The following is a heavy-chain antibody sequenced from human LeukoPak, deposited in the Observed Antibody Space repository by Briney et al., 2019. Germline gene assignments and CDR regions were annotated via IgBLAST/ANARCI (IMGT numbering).Heavy chain of an antibody. D-gene: IGHD4-17*01. CDR3: ARDPRLFEDYGDYATHPSRLDY. J-gene: IGHJ4*02. CDR2: IYHSGST. V-gene: IGHV4-4*02. CDR1: GGSISSSNW. Sequence: SGTLSLTCAVSGGSISSSNWWSWVRQPPGKGLEWIGEIYHSGSTNYNPSLKSRVTISVDKSKNQFSLKLSSVTAADTAVYYCARDPRLFEDYGDYATHPSRLDYWGQGTLVTVSS.